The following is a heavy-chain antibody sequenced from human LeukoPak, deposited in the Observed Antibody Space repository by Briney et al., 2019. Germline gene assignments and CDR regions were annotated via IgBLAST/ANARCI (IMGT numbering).Heavy chain of an antibody. CDR3: ARRGGYNRLDFDY. J-gene: IGHJ4*02. D-gene: IGHD5-24*01. CDR1: GYSFTSYW. CDR2: IYPGDSDT. V-gene: IGHV5-51*01. Sequence: GESLKISCKGSGYSFTSYWIGWVRQMPGKGLEWMGIIYPGDSDTRHSSSFQGQVTISADKSISTAYLQWSSLKASDTAMYYCARRGGYNRLDFDYWGQGTLVAVSS.